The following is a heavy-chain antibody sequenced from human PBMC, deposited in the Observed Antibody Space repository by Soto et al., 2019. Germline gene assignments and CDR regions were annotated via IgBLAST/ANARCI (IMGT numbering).Heavy chain of an antibody. CDR3: ARDVAAGDH. CDR2: INPASAST. J-gene: IGHJ4*02. Sequence: QVQLAQYGAEVKKTGASVKVSCRTSGYTFKHYYIHWVRQAPGQGLEWLGIINPASASTNYAQEFQDRVTLTMDTSTTTVDMELSGLRAEDTAIFYCARDVAAGDHWGQGTLVTVSS. V-gene: IGHV1-46*02. CDR1: GYTFKHYY. D-gene: IGHD6-13*01.